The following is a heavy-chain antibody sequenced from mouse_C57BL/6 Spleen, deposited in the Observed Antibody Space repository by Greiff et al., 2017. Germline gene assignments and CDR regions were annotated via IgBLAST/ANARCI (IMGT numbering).Heavy chain of an antibody. V-gene: IGHV5-4*03. J-gene: IGHJ1*03. CDR2: ISDGGSYT. Sequence: EVKLVESGGGLVKPGGSLKLSCAASGFTFSSYAMSWVRQTPEKRLEWVATISDGGSYTYYPDNVKGRFTISRDNAKNNLYLQMSHLKSEDTAMYYGARGGDYDYGTVADFGVGGTGTTVTVAS. D-gene: IGHD1-1*01. CDR3: ARGGDYDYGTVADFGV. CDR1: GFTFSSYA.